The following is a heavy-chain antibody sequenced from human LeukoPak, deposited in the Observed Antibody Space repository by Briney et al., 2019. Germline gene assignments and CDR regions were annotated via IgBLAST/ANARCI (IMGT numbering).Heavy chain of an antibody. Sequence: GGSLRLSCAASGFTFSSYAMSWVRQAPGKGLEWVSAISGSGGSTYYADSVKGRFTISRDNSKNTLYLQLNSLRAEDTAVYYCARARGGYDFDYWGQGTLVTVSS. CDR2: ISGSGGST. V-gene: IGHV3-23*01. D-gene: IGHD5-12*01. CDR3: ARARGGYDFDY. J-gene: IGHJ4*02. CDR1: GFTFSSYA.